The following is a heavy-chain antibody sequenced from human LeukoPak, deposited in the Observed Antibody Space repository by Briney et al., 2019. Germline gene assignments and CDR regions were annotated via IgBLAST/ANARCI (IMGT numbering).Heavy chain of an antibody. D-gene: IGHD3-9*01. Sequence: GGSLRLSCAASGFTFSNAWMSWVRQAPGKGLEWVSAISGSGGSTYYADSVKGRFTISRDNSKNTLYLQMNSLRAEDTAVYYCAKDHYDILTGPRGFDPWGQGTLVTVSS. CDR3: AKDHYDILTGPRGFDP. J-gene: IGHJ5*02. CDR2: ISGSGGST. V-gene: IGHV3-23*01. CDR1: GFTFSNAW.